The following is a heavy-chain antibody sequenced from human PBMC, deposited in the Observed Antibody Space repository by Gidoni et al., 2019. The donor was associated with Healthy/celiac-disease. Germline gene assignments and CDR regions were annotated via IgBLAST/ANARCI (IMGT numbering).Heavy chain of an antibody. D-gene: IGHD6-13*01. J-gene: IGHJ4*02. CDR1: GYSFTSYW. V-gene: IGHV5-51*03. Sequence: EVQLEQSGAEVKKPGEALTISCKGSGYSFTSYWIGWVRQMPGKSLEGKGIIYPGDSDTRYSPSFQGQVTISADKSISTAYLQWGSLKASDTAMYYCARREGYVFDYWGQGTLVTVSS. CDR2: IYPGDSDT. CDR3: ARREGYVFDY.